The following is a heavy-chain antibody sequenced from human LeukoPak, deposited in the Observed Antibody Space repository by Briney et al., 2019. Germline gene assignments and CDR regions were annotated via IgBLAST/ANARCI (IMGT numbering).Heavy chain of an antibody. CDR1: GFTFSSYG. J-gene: IGHJ4*02. V-gene: IGHV3-30*02. D-gene: IGHD5-24*01. CDR2: IRYDGSNK. Sequence: GGSLRLSCAVSGFTFSSYGMHWVRQAPGKGLDWVAFIRYDGSNKYYADSVKGRFTISRDNSKNTLYLQMNSLRADDTAVYYCAKDLSTISTFDYWGQGTLVTVSP. CDR3: AKDLSTISTFDY.